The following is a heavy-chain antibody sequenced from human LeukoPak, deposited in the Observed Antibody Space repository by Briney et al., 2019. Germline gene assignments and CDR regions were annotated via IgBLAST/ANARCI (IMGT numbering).Heavy chain of an antibody. Sequence: SETLSLTCTVSGGSISSNNYYWGWIRQPPGKGLEWIGTISYSGGTYYNPSLTSRVTISVDTSKNQFSLKLTSVTAADTAVYYCARDHRERNWNKLIPASFDPWGQGILVTVSS. CDR3: ARDHRERNWNKLIPASFDP. D-gene: IGHD1/OR15-1a*01. CDR2: ISYSGGT. V-gene: IGHV4-39*07. CDR1: GGSISSNNYY. J-gene: IGHJ5*02.